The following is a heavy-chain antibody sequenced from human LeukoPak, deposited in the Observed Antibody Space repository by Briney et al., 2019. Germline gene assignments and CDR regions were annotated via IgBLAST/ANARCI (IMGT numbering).Heavy chain of an antibody. CDR3: AKDLEYSSSSFDY. Sequence: GGSLRLSCAAYGFTFSRDGMRSASHAPGKGLGWEAVIWYDGSNKYYADSVKGRFTISRDNSKNTLYLQMNSLRAEDTAVYYCAKDLEYSSSSFDYWGQGTLVTVSS. CDR2: IWYDGSNK. V-gene: IGHV3-33*06. J-gene: IGHJ4*02. D-gene: IGHD6-6*01. CDR1: GFTFSRDG.